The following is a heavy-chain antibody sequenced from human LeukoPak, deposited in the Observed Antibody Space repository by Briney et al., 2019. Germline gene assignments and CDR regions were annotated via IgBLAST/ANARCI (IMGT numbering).Heavy chain of an antibody. CDR1: GHTLSDLS. Sequence: GASVKVSCKVSGHTLSDLSMHWVRQAPGKGLEWMGGFNPEDAETIYAQKFQGRVTMTEDTSTDTVYMELNSLISDDTAVYYCATPVPHDTSGYYYRFDYWGQGTLVTVSS. J-gene: IGHJ4*02. V-gene: IGHV1-24*01. D-gene: IGHD3-22*01. CDR3: ATPVPHDTSGYYYRFDY. CDR2: FNPEDAET.